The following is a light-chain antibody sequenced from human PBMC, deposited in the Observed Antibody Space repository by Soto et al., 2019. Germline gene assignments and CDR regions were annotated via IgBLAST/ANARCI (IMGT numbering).Light chain of an antibody. CDR2: KAS. J-gene: IGKJ1*01. Sequence: DIQMTQSPSTLSASVGDRVTITCRASQSISSWLAWYQQTPGKAPKLLIYKASSLESGVPSRFSGSGSGTEFTLTISSLQPDDFATYYCQQYNSYSRTFGQGTKGDIK. CDR1: QSISSW. V-gene: IGKV1-5*03. CDR3: QQYNSYSRT.